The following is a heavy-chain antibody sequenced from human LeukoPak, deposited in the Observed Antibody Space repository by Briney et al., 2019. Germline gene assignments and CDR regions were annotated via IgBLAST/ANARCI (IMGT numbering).Heavy chain of an antibody. CDR1: GCTFSNAW. Sequence: PGVSVTLSCAGSGCTFSNAWMIGVRQAPVKGLEWVGRSKSKTDGEPTDYAAPVKSRFTIARDDAKNIPYVQMNSRKTEDTAVYSCTTDLTVNENWYFDLWGRGTLVTVSS. D-gene: IGHD4-17*01. V-gene: IGHV3-15*01. CDR2: SKSKTDGEPT. CDR3: TTDLTVNENWYFDL. J-gene: IGHJ2*01.